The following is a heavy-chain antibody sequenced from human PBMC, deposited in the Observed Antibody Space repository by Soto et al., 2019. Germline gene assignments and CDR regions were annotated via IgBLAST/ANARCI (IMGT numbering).Heavy chain of an antibody. J-gene: IGHJ4*02. V-gene: IGHV4-61*01. CDR2: IYYSGST. CDR3: ARVRTMVRGVIRYYFDY. Sequence: SETLSLTCTVSGGSVSSGSYYWGWIRQPPGKGLEWIGYIYYSGSTNYNPSLKSRVTISVDTSKNQFSLKLSSVTAADTAVYYCARVRTMVRGVIRYYFDYWGQGTLVTVSS. D-gene: IGHD3-10*01. CDR1: GGSVSSGSYY.